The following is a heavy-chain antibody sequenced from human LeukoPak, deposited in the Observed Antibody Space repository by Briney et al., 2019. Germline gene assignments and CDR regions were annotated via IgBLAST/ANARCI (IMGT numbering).Heavy chain of an antibody. Sequence: GGSLRLSCIGTGFTLSSDAMGWVRQAPGKGLEWVSGISGNGDNTYYADSVKGRFTISRDNSKNTLYLQMNSLRVDDTAVYYCAKDRGRAWVQVANWGQGTLVTVSS. D-gene: IGHD2-15*01. J-gene: IGHJ4*02. CDR2: ISGNGDNT. CDR3: AKDRGRAWVQVAN. V-gene: IGHV3-23*01. CDR1: GFTLSSDA.